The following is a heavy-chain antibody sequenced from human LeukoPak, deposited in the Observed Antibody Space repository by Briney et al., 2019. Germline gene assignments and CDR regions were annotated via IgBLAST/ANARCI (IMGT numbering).Heavy chain of an antibody. V-gene: IGHV4-34*01. CDR1: GGSISSGGYS. J-gene: IGHJ4*02. Sequence: SETLSLTCAVSGGSISSGGYSWNWIRQPPGKGLEWIGEINHSGSTNYNPSLKSRVTISVDTSKNQFSLKLSSVTAADTAVYYCARLLSSSWSMTLDYWGQGTLVTVSS. D-gene: IGHD6-13*01. CDR3: ARLLSSSWSMTLDY. CDR2: INHSGST.